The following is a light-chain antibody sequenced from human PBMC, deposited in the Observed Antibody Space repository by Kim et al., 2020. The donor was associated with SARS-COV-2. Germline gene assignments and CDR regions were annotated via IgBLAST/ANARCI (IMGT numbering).Light chain of an antibody. CDR1: QSVGNQ. CDR2: DTS. J-gene: IGKJ5*01. V-gene: IGKV3-11*01. Sequence: LSPGERATLSCMATQSVGNQLAWFKQKPGQAPRLLIYDTSNRATGVPARFSGSGSGTDFTLTISSLEAEDFAVYYCQQRANWPRTFGQGTRLEIK. CDR3: QQRANWPRT.